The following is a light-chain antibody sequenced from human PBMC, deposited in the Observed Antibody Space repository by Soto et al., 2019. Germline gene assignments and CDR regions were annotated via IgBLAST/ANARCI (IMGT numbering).Light chain of an antibody. CDR2: WAS. V-gene: IGKV3-15*01. Sequence: EVVMTQSPATLSVSPGERATLSCRASETVATNLAWYQQKPRQPPKLLIYWASTRESGVPDRFSGSGSGTDFTLTISSLQAEDVAVYYCQQYYITPLTFGPGTTVALK. CDR3: QQYYITPLT. J-gene: IGKJ3*01. CDR1: ETVATN.